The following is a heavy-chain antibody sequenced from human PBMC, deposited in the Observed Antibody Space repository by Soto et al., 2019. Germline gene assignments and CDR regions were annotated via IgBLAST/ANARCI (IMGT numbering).Heavy chain of an antibody. D-gene: IGHD5-18*01. CDR3: AKEGREYSYGYPARGRDYYFDY. J-gene: IGHJ4*02. Sequence: QVQLVESGGGVVHPGRSLRLSCAASGFTFSSYGMHCVRQAPGKGLEWVAVISDDGSNKYYADSVKRRFAISRDNSKNPLYMQMNSMRDEDTAVYYCAKEGREYSYGYPARGRDYYFDYWGQGTLVTVCS. CDR2: ISDDGSNK. V-gene: IGHV3-30*18. CDR1: GFTFSSYG.